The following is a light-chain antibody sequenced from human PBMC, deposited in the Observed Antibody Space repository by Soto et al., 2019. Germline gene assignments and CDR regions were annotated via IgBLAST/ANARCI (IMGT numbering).Light chain of an antibody. CDR1: QSVSTN. Sequence: EIVTEQASAGISVSALAIDTHSCRASQSVSTNLAWYQQNPGQAPRLLISGASTRATGIPARFSGSGSGTEFTLTISRLQSEVFAVDYCQHYHIWPTVGQGTRLEIK. V-gene: IGKV3-15*01. CDR2: GAS. J-gene: IGKJ5*01. CDR3: QHYHIWPT.